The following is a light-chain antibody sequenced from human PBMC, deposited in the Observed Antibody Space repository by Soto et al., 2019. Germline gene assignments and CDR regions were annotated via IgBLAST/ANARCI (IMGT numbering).Light chain of an antibody. CDR2: DAS. CDR1: QSVSSY. V-gene: IGKV3-11*01. J-gene: IGKJ4*01. CDR3: QQRSNRPLT. Sequence: EIVLPQSPATLSLSPGERATLSCRASQSVSSYLAWYQQKPGQAPRLLIYDASNRATGIPARFSGSGSGTDFTLTISSLEPEDFAVYYCQQRSNRPLTFGGGTKVEIK.